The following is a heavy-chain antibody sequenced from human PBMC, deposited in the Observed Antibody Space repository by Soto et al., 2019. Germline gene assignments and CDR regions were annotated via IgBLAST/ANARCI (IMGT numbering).Heavy chain of an antibody. V-gene: IGHV3-21*01. CDR3: ASPTQEYSCSRYGGTYYYYMDV. Sequence: EVQLVESGGGLVKPGGSLRLSCAASGFTFSSYSMNWVRQAPGKGLEWVSSISSSSSYIYYADSVKGRFTISRDKAKNSMYLQMDSLSAEDTAVYYCASPTQEYSCSRYGGTYYYYMDVWGQGTTVTVSS. D-gene: IGHD6-13*01. CDR1: GFTFSSYS. CDR2: ISSSSSYI. J-gene: IGHJ6*03.